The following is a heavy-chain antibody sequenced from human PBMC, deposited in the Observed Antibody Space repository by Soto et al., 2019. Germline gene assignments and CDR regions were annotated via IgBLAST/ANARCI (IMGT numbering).Heavy chain of an antibody. D-gene: IGHD2-21*02. V-gene: IGHV4-4*07. J-gene: IGHJ5*02. CDR3: ASGDGGYL. CDR2: IYTSGST. Sequence: QVQLQESGPGLVKPSENLSLTCTVSGGSISSYYWSWIRQPAGKGLGWIGRIYTSGSTNYNPSLKSRVTMSVDTSKNQFSLKLSSVTAADTAVYYCASGDGGYLWGQGTLVTVSS. CDR1: GGSISSYY.